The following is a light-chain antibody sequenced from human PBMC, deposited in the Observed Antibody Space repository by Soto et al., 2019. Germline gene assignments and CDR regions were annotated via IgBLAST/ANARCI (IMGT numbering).Light chain of an antibody. V-gene: IGLV2-23*01. J-gene: IGLJ2*01. Sequence: QSALTQPASVSASPGQSITISCTGTSSNVGTHDLVSWYQHHPDKAPKLIIYEGTKRPSGISSRFSGSKSGNTASLTISGLQAEDDADYYCCSFAVGAALVFGGGTKLTVL. CDR2: EGT. CDR1: SSNVGTHDL. CDR3: CSFAVGAALV.